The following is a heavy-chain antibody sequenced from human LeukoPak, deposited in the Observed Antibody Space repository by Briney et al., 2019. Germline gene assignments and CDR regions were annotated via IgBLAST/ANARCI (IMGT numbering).Heavy chain of an antibody. Sequence: ASVKVSCKASGYTFTGYYMHWVRRAPGQGLEWMGWINPNSGGTNYAQKFQGRVTMTRDTSISTAYMELSRLRSDDTAVYYCAREDGQQLEVYYYYYMDVWGKGTTVTVSS. CDR3: AREDGQQLEVYYYYYMDV. D-gene: IGHD6-13*01. CDR1: GYTFTGYY. J-gene: IGHJ6*03. V-gene: IGHV1-2*02. CDR2: INPNSGGT.